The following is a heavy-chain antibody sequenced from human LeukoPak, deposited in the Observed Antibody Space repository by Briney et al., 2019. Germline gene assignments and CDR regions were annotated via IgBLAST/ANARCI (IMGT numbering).Heavy chain of an antibody. CDR2: IYSDGST. D-gene: IGHD3-10*01. J-gene: IGHJ4*02. V-gene: IGHV3-53*01. CDR3: AREKGRGVISPYYDC. Sequence: GGSLRLSCAASGLIVRNNYMSWVRQSPGKGLEWVSVIYSDGSTYYEDSVKGRFTISRDTSKNTLSLQMSSLRVEDTAVYFCAREKGRGVISPYYDCWGQGTLVTVSS. CDR1: GLIVRNNY.